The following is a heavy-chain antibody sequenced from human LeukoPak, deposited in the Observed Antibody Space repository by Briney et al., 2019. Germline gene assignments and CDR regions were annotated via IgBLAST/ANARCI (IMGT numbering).Heavy chain of an antibody. D-gene: IGHD3-3*01. CDR3: AKDLYYGAGPDY. J-gene: IGHJ4*02. CDR2: IWYDGSNK. V-gene: IGHV3-33*06. Sequence: PGRSLRLSCAASGFTFSIYGMHWVRQAPGKGLEWVAVIWYDGSNKYYADSVKGRFTISRDNSKNPLYLQMNSLRAEDTAVYYCAKDLYYGAGPDYWGQGTLVTVSS. CDR1: GFTFSIYG.